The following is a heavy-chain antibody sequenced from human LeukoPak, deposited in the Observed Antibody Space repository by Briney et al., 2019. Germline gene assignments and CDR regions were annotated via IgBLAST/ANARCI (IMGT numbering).Heavy chain of an antibody. V-gene: IGHV5-51*01. CDR3: ARPGASFYYFAY. D-gene: IGHD2/OR15-2a*01. CDR2: IYPGDSDT. J-gene: IGHJ4*02. CDR1: GYSFTSYW. Sequence: GESLKISCKGSGYSFTSYWIGWVRQMPRKVLEWMGIIYPGDSDTRYRPSFHRQVTTCANTTITTAYQLRSSMTALDTAMYYWARPGASFYYFAYGGQGTLVTVSS.